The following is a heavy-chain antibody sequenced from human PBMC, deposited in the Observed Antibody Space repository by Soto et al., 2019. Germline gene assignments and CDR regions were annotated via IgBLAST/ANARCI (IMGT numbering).Heavy chain of an antibody. CDR3: ARGPILTGYYGIDY. D-gene: IGHD3-9*01. J-gene: IGHJ4*02. Sequence: SETLSLTCTVSGGSISSYYWSWIRQPPGKGLEWIGYIYYSGSTNYNPSLKSRVTISVDTSKNQFSLKLSSVTAADTAVYYCARGPILTGYYGIDYWGQGTLVTVSS. CDR1: GGSISSYY. V-gene: IGHV4-59*01. CDR2: IYYSGST.